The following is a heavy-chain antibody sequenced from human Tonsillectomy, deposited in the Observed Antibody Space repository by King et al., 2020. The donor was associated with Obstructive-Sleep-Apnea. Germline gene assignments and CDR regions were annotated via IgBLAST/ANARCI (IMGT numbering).Heavy chain of an antibody. CDR1: GFTFDDYA. D-gene: IGHD6-19*01. J-gene: IGHJ4*02. V-gene: IGHV3-9*01. CDR2: ISWNSGSI. CDR3: AKDKDSSGWYADY. Sequence: VQLVESGGGLVQPGRSLRLSCVASGFTFDDYAMHWVRQAPGKGLEWVSGISWNSGSIGYVDSVKGRFTISRDIVKKSLYLQMNSLRVEDTALYYCAKDKDSSGWYADYWGQGTLVTVSS.